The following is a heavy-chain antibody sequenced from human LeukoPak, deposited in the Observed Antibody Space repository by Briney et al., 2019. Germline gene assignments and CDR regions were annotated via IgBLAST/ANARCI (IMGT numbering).Heavy chain of an antibody. CDR1: GFTFSNYA. V-gene: IGHV3-23*01. D-gene: IGHD2-15*01. CDR3: ARKWWENWFDS. CDR2: ISGSGSGT. Sequence: HAGGSLRLSCAASGFTFSNYALNWVRQAPGKGLEWVSGISGSGSGTYHADSVKGRFTVSRDNSKNTLYLQMNSLRAEDTAVYYCARKWWENWFDSWGQGALVTVSS. J-gene: IGHJ5*01.